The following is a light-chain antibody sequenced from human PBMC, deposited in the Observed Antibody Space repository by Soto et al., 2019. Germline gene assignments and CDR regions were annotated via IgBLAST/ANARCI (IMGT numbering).Light chain of an antibody. CDR2: GAS. CDR1: QGVTSSY. CDR3: QQYGSAPYT. J-gene: IGKJ2*01. V-gene: IGKV3-20*01. Sequence: EVVLTQSPGTLSLSPGARATLSCRASQGVTSSYLAWYQQKPGQAPRLLIYGASSRATGIPDRFRGSGSGTDFTLTISRLEPEDFAGYYCQQYGSAPYTFGQGTKLEIK.